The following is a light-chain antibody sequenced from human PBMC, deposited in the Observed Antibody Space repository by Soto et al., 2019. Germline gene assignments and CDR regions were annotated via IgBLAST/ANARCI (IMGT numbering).Light chain of an antibody. CDR1: QSLDSF. J-gene: IGKJ2*01. CDR3: QQYKYHSN. V-gene: IGKV1-5*03. Sequence: DIQMTQSPSTLSASVGDRVTITCRASQSLDSFLAWYQQKPGRAPKLLIYTASVLETGVPSRFSGSGSETEFTLTISSLQPDDFATYYCQQYKYHSNFGQGTKVYIK. CDR2: TAS.